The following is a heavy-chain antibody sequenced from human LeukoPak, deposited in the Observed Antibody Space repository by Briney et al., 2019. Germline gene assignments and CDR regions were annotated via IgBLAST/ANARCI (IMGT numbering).Heavy chain of an antibody. Sequence: GGSLRLSCAASGFTFSSYWMGWVRQAPGKGLEWVANIKQDGSEKYYVDSVKGRFTISRDNAKNSLYLQMNSLRAEDTAVYYCARETYCSGGSCYKGNAFDIWGQGTMVTVSS. J-gene: IGHJ3*02. CDR1: GFTFSSYW. CDR2: IKQDGSEK. D-gene: IGHD2-15*01. CDR3: ARETYCSGGSCYKGNAFDI. V-gene: IGHV3-7*01.